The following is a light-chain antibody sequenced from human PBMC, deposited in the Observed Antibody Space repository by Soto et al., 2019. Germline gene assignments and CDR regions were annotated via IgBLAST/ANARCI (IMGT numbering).Light chain of an antibody. Sequence: QAVVTQEPSLTVSPGGTVTLTCGSSTGTVTSGHYPYWFHQKPGQAPRTLVYNTSDKHSWTPARFSGSLLGGKAALTLSGAQPEDEADFYCLLSYSGARVFGGGTNVTVL. CDR2: NTS. V-gene: IGLV7-46*01. J-gene: IGLJ3*02. CDR1: TGTVTSGHY. CDR3: LLSYSGARV.